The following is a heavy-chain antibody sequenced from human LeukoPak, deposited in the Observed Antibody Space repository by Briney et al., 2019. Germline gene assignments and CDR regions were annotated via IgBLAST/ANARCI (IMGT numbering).Heavy chain of an antibody. CDR2: ISAYNGNT. CDR1: GYTFTGYY. J-gene: IGHJ5*02. D-gene: IGHD3-10*01. CDR3: AREQYYYGSGSYFGVNWFDP. Sequence: GASVKVSCKASGYTFTGYYMHWVRQAPGQGLEWMGWISAYNGNTNYAQKLQGRVTMTTDTSTSTAYMELRSLRSDDTAVYYCAREQYYYGSGSYFGVNWFDPWGQGTLVTVSS. V-gene: IGHV1-18*04.